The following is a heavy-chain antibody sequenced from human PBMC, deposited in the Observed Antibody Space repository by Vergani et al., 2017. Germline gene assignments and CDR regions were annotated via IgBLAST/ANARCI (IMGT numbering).Heavy chain of an antibody. CDR3: ARAGVYYDSPDAFDI. CDR1: GFTFSSYG. Sequence: QVQLVESGGGVVQPGRSLRLSCAASGFTFSSYGMHWVRQAPGKGLDWVAVIWYDGSNKYYADSVKGRFTISRGNAKNSLYLQMNSLRAEDTAVYYCARAGVYYDSPDAFDIWGQGTMVTVSS. CDR2: IWYDGSNK. J-gene: IGHJ3*02. V-gene: IGHV3-33*03. D-gene: IGHD3-22*01.